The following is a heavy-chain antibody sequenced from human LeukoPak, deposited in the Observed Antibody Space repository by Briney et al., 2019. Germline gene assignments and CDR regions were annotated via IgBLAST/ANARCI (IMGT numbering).Heavy chain of an antibody. Sequence: ASVKVSCKASGYTFTGYYMHWVRQAPGQGLEWMGWINPNSGGTNYAQKFQGRVTMTRDTSISTAYMELSRLRSDDTAVYYCARGVFAGSIAARTVAVDAFDIWGQGTMVTVSS. V-gene: IGHV1-2*02. J-gene: IGHJ3*02. D-gene: IGHD6-6*01. CDR2: INPNSGGT. CDR1: GYTFTGYY. CDR3: ARGVFAGSIAARTVAVDAFDI.